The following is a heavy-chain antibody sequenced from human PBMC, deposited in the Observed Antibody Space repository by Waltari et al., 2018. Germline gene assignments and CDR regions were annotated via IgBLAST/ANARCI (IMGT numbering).Heavy chain of an antibody. D-gene: IGHD3-22*01. Sequence: EVQLVESGGGLVQPGGSLRLSCAASEFMFSNYEMNWVRQTPGKGLECISLISSSGGTIYYAASVDGRFTISRDNAKKSLYLQMNSLRAEDTAVYYCARDQEIIVGGMDVWGQGTAVTVSS. CDR1: EFMFSNYE. J-gene: IGHJ6*02. V-gene: IGHV3-48*03. CDR2: ISSSGGTI. CDR3: ARDQEIIVGGMDV.